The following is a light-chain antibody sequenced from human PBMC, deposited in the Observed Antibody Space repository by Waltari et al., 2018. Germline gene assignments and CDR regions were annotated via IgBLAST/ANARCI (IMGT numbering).Light chain of an antibody. J-gene: IGKJ4*01. V-gene: IGKV3-11*01. CDR2: DAS. CDR1: QSVSSY. Sequence: EIVLTQSPATLSLSPVERATLSCRASQSVSSYLAWYQQKPGQAPRLLIYDASNRATGIPARCSGSGSGTDFTLTISSLEPEDFAVYYCQQRSNWLGTFGGGTKVEIK. CDR3: QQRSNWLGT.